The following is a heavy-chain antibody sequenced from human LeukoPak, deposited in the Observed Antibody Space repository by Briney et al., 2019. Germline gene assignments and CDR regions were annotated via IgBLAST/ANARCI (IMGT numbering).Heavy chain of an antibody. CDR1: GFTFSSYW. CDR2: INRDGRST. V-gene: IGHV3-74*01. CDR3: ARGGGRYSDSIGYSY. Sequence: GGSLRLSCAASGFTFSSYWMHWVRRAPGKGLVWVSRINRDGRSTNYADAVKGRFTISSHKARNQVYVQMDSLRAEDTAVYERARGGGRYSDSIGYSYWRQGSLVTVSS. D-gene: IGHD3-22*01. J-gene: IGHJ4*02.